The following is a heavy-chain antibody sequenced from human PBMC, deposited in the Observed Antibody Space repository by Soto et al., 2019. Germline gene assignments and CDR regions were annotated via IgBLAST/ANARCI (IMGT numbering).Heavy chain of an antibody. J-gene: IGHJ4*02. CDR1: GGPIRSYY. D-gene: IGHD6-19*01. Sequence: SETHSLTSTVSGGPIRSYYWSWIRQSPGKGLEWIGYIYYSGSTNYNPSLKSRVTISVDTSKNQFSMELSSVTDADTAVSSCWRGSSGGPARLDYWGQGTLVTV. CDR3: WRGSSGGPARLDY. CDR2: IYYSGST. V-gene: IGHV4-59*01.